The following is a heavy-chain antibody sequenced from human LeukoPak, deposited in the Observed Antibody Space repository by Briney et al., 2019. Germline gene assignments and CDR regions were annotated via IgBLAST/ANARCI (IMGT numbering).Heavy chain of an antibody. V-gene: IGHV3-9*01. CDR2: IRWNSGTR. CDR3: AKASGGYCSSISCYHFDY. Sequence: GGPLRLSCAASGFTFDDYAMHLARQAPGKGLEWVSSIRWNSGTRRYAVSVKGRFTISRDNAKNSLYLQMNGLRAEHTALYYCAKASGGYCSSISCYHFDYWGQGILVTVSS. CDR1: GFTFDDYA. D-gene: IGHD2-2*01. J-gene: IGHJ4*02.